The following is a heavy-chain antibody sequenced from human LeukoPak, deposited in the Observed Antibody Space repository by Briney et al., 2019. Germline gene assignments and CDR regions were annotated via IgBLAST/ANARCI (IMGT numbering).Heavy chain of an antibody. CDR1: GGSISSYY. CDR3: ARGAAAGTFDY. D-gene: IGHD6-13*01. Sequence: SETLSLTCTVSGGSISSYYWSWIRQPAGKGLEWIGRIYTSGSTNYNPSLKSRVTMSLDTSKNQFSLKLSSVTAADTAVYYCARGAAAGTFDYWGQRTLVTVSS. J-gene: IGHJ4*02. CDR2: IYTSGST. V-gene: IGHV4-4*07.